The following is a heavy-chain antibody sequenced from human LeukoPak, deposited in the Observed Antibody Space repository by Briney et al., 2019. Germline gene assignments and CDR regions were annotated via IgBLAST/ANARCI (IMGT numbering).Heavy chain of an antibody. CDR1: GFTFYDYG. J-gene: IGHJ4*02. Sequence: GGSLSLSCAASGFTFYDYGMSWVRQAPGKGLEWVSGINWNSGSTGYADSVKGRFTISRDNAKNSLYLQMNSLRAEDTAVYYCARDLSVVAAYDYWGQGTLVTVSS. CDR3: ARDLSVVAAYDY. D-gene: IGHD2-15*01. CDR2: INWNSGST. V-gene: IGHV3-20*04.